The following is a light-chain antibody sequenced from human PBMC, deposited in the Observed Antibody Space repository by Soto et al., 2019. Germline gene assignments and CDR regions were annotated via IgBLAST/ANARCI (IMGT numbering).Light chain of an antibody. V-gene: IGKV3-20*01. Sequence: IVLTQSPGTLSLSPGEGASVSCRASQSLNSGYLAWYQQKPGQAPRLLIYGASSRATGIPDRFSGSRSGTNFTLTISRLEPEDVAVYFCQQYGSAPYTFGQGTKLEIK. CDR2: GAS. J-gene: IGKJ2*01. CDR3: QQYGSAPYT. CDR1: QSLNSGY.